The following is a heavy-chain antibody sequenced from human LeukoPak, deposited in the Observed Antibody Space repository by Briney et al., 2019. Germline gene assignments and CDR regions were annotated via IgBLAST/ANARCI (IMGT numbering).Heavy chain of an antibody. D-gene: IGHD2-15*01. CDR2: IYYSGST. V-gene: IGHV4-31*03. CDR3: AKSVVMVVAVREFDY. CDR1: GGSISSGGYY. Sequence: SQTLSLTCTVSGGSISSGGYYWSWIRQHPGKGLEWIGYIYYSGSTYSNPSLKSRVTISVDTSKNQFSLNLSSVTAADTAVYYCAKSVVMVVAVREFDYWGQGTLVTVSS. J-gene: IGHJ4*02.